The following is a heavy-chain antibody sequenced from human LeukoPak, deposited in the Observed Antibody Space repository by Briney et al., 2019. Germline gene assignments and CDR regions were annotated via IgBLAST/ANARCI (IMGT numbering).Heavy chain of an antibody. CDR1: GYTFSSYD. J-gene: IGHJ4*02. CDR2: MNPNSGNT. D-gene: IGHD3-10*01. CDR3: AGRRNYYGSGSHFDY. V-gene: IGHV1-8*01. Sequence: GASVKVSCKASGYTFSSYDINWVRQATGQGLEWMGWMNPNSGNTGYAQKFQGRVTMTRNTSISTAYMELSSLRSEDTAVYYCAGRRNYYGSGSHFDYWGQGTLVTVSS.